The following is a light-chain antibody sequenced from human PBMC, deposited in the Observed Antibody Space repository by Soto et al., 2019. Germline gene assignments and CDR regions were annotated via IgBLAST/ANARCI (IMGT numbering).Light chain of an antibody. CDR2: GTS. CDR1: QSVSSN. J-gene: IGKJ1*01. CDR3: QQYNKWPLT. V-gene: IGKV3-15*01. Sequence: EIVMTQSPATLSVSPGERATLSCRASQSVSSNLAWYQKRPGQAPRLLIYGTSTRATGIPARFSGSGSGTEFTLTFSSLQSEDFAVYHCQQYNKWPLTFGQGTKEEI.